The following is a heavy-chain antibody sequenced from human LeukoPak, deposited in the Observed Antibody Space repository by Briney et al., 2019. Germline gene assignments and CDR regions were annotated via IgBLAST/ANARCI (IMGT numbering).Heavy chain of an antibody. CDR3: ARRGIAAARYFDY. Sequence: PSETLSLTCTVSGGSISSSSYYWGWSRQPPGKGLEWIGSIYYSGSTYYNPSLKSRVTISVDTSKNQFSLKLSSVTAADTAVYYCARRGIAAARYFDYWGQGTLVTVSS. J-gene: IGHJ4*02. V-gene: IGHV4-39*01. CDR1: GGSISSSSYY. CDR2: IYYSGST. D-gene: IGHD6-13*01.